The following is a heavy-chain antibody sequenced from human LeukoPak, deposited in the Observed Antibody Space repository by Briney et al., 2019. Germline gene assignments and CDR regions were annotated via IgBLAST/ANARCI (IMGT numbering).Heavy chain of an antibody. V-gene: IGHV1-2*02. D-gene: IGHD2-2*03. Sequence: ASVKVSCKASGYSFTGHYMHWVRQAPGQGLEWMGWINPSSGGTNYAQKFQGRVTITRNTSISTAYMELSSLRSEDTAVYYCARGDGYCSSTSCPPDYWGQGTLVTVSS. CDR3: ARGDGYCSSTSCPPDY. CDR2: INPSSGGT. CDR1: GYSFTGHY. J-gene: IGHJ4*02.